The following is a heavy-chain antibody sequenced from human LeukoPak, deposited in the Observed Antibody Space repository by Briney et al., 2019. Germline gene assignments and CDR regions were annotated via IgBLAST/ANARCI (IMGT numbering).Heavy chain of an antibody. D-gene: IGHD4-23*01. CDR2: IYYSGST. V-gene: IGHV4-59*11. CDR3: ARAVAKGYFDY. CDR1: GGSISSHY. Sequence: SETLSLTCTVSGGSISSHYWSWIRQPPGKGLEWIGYIYYSGSTNYNPSLKSRVTISVDTSKNQFSLKLSSVTAADTAVYYCARAVAKGYFDYWGQGTLVTVSS. J-gene: IGHJ4*02.